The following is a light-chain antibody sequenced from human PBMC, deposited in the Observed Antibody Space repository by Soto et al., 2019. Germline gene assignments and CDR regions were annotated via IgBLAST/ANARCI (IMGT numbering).Light chain of an antibody. CDR3: ASWDDGLDGHV. V-gene: IGLV1-44*01. CDR2: FNT. CDR1: SSNIGGNT. J-gene: IGLJ1*01. Sequence: QSVLTQPPSASGTPGQRVTISCSGSSSNIGGNTVNWYQQLPGTAPKLLIFFNTQLPSGVPDRFSGSKSGTSASLAISGLQSEDEADYYCASWDDGLDGHVFGTGTKLTVL.